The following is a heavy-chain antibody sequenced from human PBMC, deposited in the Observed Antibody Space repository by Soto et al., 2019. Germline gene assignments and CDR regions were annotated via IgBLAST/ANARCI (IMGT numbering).Heavy chain of an antibody. Sequence: GGSLRLSCAASGFTFSSYWMSWVRQAPGKGLEWVANIKQDGSEKYYVESVKGRFTISRDNAKNSLYLQMNSLRAEDTAVYYCARDFLLVAATSPDFDYWGQGTLVTVSS. CDR2: IKQDGSEK. CDR1: GFTFSSYW. CDR3: ARDFLLVAATSPDFDY. V-gene: IGHV3-7*01. J-gene: IGHJ4*02. D-gene: IGHD2-15*01.